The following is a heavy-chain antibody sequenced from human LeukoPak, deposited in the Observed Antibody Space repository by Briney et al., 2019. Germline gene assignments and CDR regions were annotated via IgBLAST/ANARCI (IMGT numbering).Heavy chain of an antibody. CDR1: GGSISSGGYY. CDR3: ARVTGVVPAANWPLWFDP. V-gene: IGHV4-31*03. CDR2: IYYSGST. D-gene: IGHD2-2*01. Sequence: PSETLSLTCTVSGGSISSGGYYWSWIRQHPGKGLEWIGYIYYSGSTYYNPSLKSRVTISVDTSKNQFSLKLSSVTAADTAVYYCARVTGVVPAANWPLWFDPWGQGTLVTVSS. J-gene: IGHJ5*02.